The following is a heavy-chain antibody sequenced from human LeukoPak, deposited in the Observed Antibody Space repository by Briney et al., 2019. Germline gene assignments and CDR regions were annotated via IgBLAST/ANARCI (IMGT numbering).Heavy chain of an antibody. D-gene: IGHD1-26*01. Sequence: SETLSLTCIVSGGSISTYYWSWIRQPAGKGLEWIGRIYTSGSTNYNPSLKSRVTISVDTSKNQFSLKLSSVTAADTAVYYCARAVEMSGSYQKITNAFDIWGQGTMVTVSS. CDR2: IYTSGST. CDR3: ARAVEMSGSYQKITNAFDI. V-gene: IGHV4-4*07. J-gene: IGHJ3*02. CDR1: GGSISTYY.